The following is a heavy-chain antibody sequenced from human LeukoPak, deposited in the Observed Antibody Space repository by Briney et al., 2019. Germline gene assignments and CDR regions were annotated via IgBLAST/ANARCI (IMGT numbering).Heavy chain of an antibody. Sequence: PGGSLRLSCAASGYTFDDYVMHWVRQAPGKGLEWVFFISGDGSSTYYADSVKGRFTISRDNSKNSLFLQMNGLRTEDSALYYCARVSRSPPPSLGYWGQGTLVTVSS. CDR1: GYTFDDYV. J-gene: IGHJ4*02. CDR3: ARVSRSPPPSLGY. V-gene: IGHV3-43*02. D-gene: IGHD1-26*01. CDR2: ISGDGSST.